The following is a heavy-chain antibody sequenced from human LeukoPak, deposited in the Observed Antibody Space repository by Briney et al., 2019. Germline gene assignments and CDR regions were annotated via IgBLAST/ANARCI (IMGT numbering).Heavy chain of an antibody. J-gene: IGHJ5*02. CDR3: ARDWGFGDSEDWFDP. CDR1: GFTFSDYY. D-gene: IGHD3-10*01. Sequence: GGSLRLSCAASGFTFSDYYMSWIRQAPGKGLEWVSYISSSGSTIYYADSVKGRFTISRDNAKNSLYLQMNSLRAEDTAVYYCARDWGFGDSEDWFDPWGQGTLVTVSS. CDR2: ISSSGSTI. V-gene: IGHV3-11*01.